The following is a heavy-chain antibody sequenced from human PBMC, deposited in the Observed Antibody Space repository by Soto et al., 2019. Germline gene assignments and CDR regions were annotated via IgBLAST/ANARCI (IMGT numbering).Heavy chain of an antibody. D-gene: IGHD3-3*01. Sequence: EVQLVESGGGLVQPGGSLRLSCAASGFTVSSNYMSWVRQAPGKGLEWVSVIYSGGSTYYADSVKGRFTISRDNSKNTLYLQMNSLRAEDTAVYYCARDYRITIFGVVTMNFDYWGQGTLVTVSS. CDR3: ARDYRITIFGVVTMNFDY. CDR1: GFTVSSNY. J-gene: IGHJ4*02. V-gene: IGHV3-66*01. CDR2: IYSGGST.